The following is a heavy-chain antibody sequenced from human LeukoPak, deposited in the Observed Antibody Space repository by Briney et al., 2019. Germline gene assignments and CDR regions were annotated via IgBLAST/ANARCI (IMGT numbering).Heavy chain of an antibody. D-gene: IGHD6-13*01. Sequence: GGSLRLSCAASGFTFSNFEINWVRQAPGKGLEWVSYISSSGKTIYYADSTKGRFTVSRDNAKNSLYLQMNSLRAEDTAVYYCATTSIAAAVPGCFDYWGQGTLVTVFS. V-gene: IGHV3-48*03. CDR3: ATTSIAAAVPGCFDY. J-gene: IGHJ4*02. CDR2: ISSSGKTI. CDR1: GFTFSNFE.